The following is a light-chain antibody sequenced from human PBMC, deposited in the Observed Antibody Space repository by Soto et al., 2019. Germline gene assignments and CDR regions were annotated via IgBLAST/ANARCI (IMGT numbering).Light chain of an antibody. CDR1: SSDVGSYNL. CDR2: EGD. CDR3: CSYSYGSTLV. J-gene: IGLJ2*01. Sequence: QSVLAQPASVSGSSGQSITISCTGTSSDVGSYNLVSWHQQHPGKAPKLIIYEGDKRPSGVSNRFSGSESGNTASLTISGLQAEDEADYYCCSYSYGSTLVFGGGTKVTVL. V-gene: IGLV2-23*01.